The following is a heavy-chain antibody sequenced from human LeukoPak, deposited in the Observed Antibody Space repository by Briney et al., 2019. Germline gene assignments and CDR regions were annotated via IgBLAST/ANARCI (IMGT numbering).Heavy chain of an antibody. V-gene: IGHV3-9*01. CDR3: AKGYSGSYLGYYFDY. D-gene: IGHD1-26*01. CDR2: ISWNSGSI. J-gene: IGHJ4*02. CDR1: GFTFDDYA. Sequence: PGRSLRLSCAASGFTFDDYAMHWVRQAPGKGLEWVSGISWNSGSIGYADSVKGRFTISRDNAKNSLYLQMNSLRAEDTALYYCAKGYSGSYLGYYFDYWGQGTLVTVSS.